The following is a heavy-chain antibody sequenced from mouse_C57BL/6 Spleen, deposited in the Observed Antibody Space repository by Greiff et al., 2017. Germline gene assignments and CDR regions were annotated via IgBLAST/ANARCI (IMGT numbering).Heavy chain of an antibody. D-gene: IGHD1-1*01. J-gene: IGHJ1*03. CDR2: INPNNGGT. Sequence: VQLQHSGPELVKPGASVKIPCKASGYTFTDYNMDWVKQSHGKSLEWIGDINPNNGGTIYNQKFKGKATLTVDKSSSTAYMELRSLTSEDTAVYYCARLGTDHGGYFDVWGTGTTVTVSS. CDR1: GYTFTDYN. V-gene: IGHV1-18*01. CDR3: ARLGTDHGGYFDV.